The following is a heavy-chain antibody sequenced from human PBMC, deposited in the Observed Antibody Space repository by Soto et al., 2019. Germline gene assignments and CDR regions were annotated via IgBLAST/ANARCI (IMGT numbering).Heavy chain of an antibody. CDR2: IIPIFGTP. CDR1: GGTFSSYA. Sequence: QVQLVQSGAEVKKPGSSVKVSCKASGGTFSSYAISWVRQAPGQGLEWMGGIIPIFGTPNYAQKFQGSVTITADESTSTAYLELRSLRSEDTAVYYCASSRKDYYYYGMDVWGPGTTVTVSS. V-gene: IGHV1-69*12. CDR3: ASSRKDYYYYGMDV. D-gene: IGHD6-13*01. J-gene: IGHJ6*02.